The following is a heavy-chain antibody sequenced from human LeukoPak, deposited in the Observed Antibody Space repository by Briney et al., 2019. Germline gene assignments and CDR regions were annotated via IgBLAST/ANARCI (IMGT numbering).Heavy chain of an antibody. CDR3: ARDKFDYIWGSHDY. CDR2: IYSGGKS. V-gene: IGHV3-66*01. CDR1: GXTVSSNY. D-gene: IGHD3-16*01. Sequence: GGSLRLSCAASGXTVSSNYMSWVRQAPGKGLEWVSVIYSGGKSYYADSVKGRFTIARDNSKNTLYLQMNSLRVEDTAVYYCARDKFDYIWGSHDYWGQGTLVTVSS. J-gene: IGHJ4*02.